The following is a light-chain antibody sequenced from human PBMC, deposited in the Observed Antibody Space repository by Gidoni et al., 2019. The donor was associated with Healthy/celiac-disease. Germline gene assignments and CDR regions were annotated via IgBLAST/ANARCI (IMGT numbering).Light chain of an antibody. CDR2: DAS. CDR3: QQRSNWPGT. Sequence: DIVLTQSPATLSLSPGEGATLSCRASPRVSSYLAWYQQKPGQAPRLLIYDASNRATGIPARFSGSGSGTDFTLTISSLEPEDFAVYYCQQRSNWPGTFGQGTKVEIK. V-gene: IGKV3-11*01. J-gene: IGKJ1*01. CDR1: PRVSSY.